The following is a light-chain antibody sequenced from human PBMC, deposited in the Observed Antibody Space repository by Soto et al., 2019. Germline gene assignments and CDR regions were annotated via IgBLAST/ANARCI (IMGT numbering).Light chain of an antibody. J-gene: IGKJ1*01. CDR1: QSVINN. Sequence: EIVMTQSPATLSVSPGERATLSCRASQSVINNLAWYQQKPGQAPRLLIYAVSTRATGIPARFSGSGSGTEFTLTISILQSEDFAVYYCQQGDNWPWTFGQGTKVEIK. V-gene: IGKV3D-15*01. CDR3: QQGDNWPWT. CDR2: AVS.